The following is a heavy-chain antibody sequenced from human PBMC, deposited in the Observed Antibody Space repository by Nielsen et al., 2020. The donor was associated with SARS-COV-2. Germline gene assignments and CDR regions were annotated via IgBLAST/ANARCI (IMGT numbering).Heavy chain of an antibody. CDR2: ISWNSGSM. CDR1: GFTFDDYA. CDR3: ARGRRVGTTLFEY. V-gene: IGHV3-9*01. D-gene: IGHD1-14*01. J-gene: IGHJ4*02. Sequence: SLKISCAASGFTFDDYAMHWVRQAPGKGLEWVSGISWNSGSMAYADSVKGRFTISRDNAKNSLHLQMNSLRAEDTAFYYCARGRRVGTTLFEYWGQGTLVTVSS.